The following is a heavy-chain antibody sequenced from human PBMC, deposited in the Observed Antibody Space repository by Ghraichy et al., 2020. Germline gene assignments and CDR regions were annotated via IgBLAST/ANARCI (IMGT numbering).Heavy chain of an antibody. Sequence: SQTLSLTCTVSGGSISSGDYYWSWIRQPPGKGLEWIGYIYYSGSTYYNPSLKSRVTISVDTSKNQFSLKLSSVTAADTAVYYCARHTYCSSTSCYMTAMAPWFDYWGQGTLVTVSS. CDR3: ARHTYCSSTSCYMTAMAPWFDY. V-gene: IGHV4-30-4*01. CDR2: IYYSGST. D-gene: IGHD2-2*01. J-gene: IGHJ4*02. CDR1: GGSISSGDYY.